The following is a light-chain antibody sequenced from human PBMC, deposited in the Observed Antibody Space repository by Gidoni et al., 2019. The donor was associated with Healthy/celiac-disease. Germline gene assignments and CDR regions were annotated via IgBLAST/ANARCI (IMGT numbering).Light chain of an antibody. V-gene: IGKV1D-13*01. CDR3: QQCSDYSPT. J-gene: IGKJ4*01. CDR2: DAS. Sequence: QLTQSQSSLSVSVGDRVTITFRASQDINNALDWYQQKPGKAPDLLIYDASSLQSGVPSRFSGSASGTDFTLTIDSLQPEDFATYFCQQCSDYSPTFGGGTKVEIK. CDR1: QDINNA.